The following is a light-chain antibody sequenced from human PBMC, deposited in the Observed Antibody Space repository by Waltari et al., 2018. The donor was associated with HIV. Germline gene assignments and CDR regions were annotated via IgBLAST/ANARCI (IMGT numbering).Light chain of an antibody. CDR1: QSVSTN. CDR3: QQYYNWPPNT. Sequence: VMTQSPATLSVSPGERVTLSCRASQSVSTNLAWYQQKPGQAPRLLIYGASTRATALPARFSGSGSGTEFTLTISSLQSEDFAVYFCQQYYNWPPNTFGQGTKVEIK. CDR2: GAS. V-gene: IGKV3-15*01. J-gene: IGKJ2*01.